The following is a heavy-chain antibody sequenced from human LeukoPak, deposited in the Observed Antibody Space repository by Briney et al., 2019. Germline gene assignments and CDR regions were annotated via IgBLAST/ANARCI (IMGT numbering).Heavy chain of an antibody. Sequence: PSETLSLTCAVYGGSFSGYYWSWIRKPPGKGLEWIGEIIHGGSTNNNPSLKSRVAISKDASKNQFSLKLSSLTAADTALYYCARGDASGSYYPFFDSWGEGTLVSVSS. CDR1: GGSFSGYY. J-gene: IGHJ4*02. CDR2: IIHGGST. CDR3: ARGDASGSYYPFFDS. V-gene: IGHV4-34*12. D-gene: IGHD3-10*01.